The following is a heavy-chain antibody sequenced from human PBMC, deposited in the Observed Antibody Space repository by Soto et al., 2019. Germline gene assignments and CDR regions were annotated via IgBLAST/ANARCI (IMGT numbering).Heavy chain of an antibody. V-gene: IGHV3-30*18. Sequence: QVQLVESGGGVVQPGRSLRLSCAASGFTFSTYGMHWVRQAPGKGLEGVAVISYDGSNKYYADSVKGRFTISRDNSKNTLYLQMNSLRAEDTAVYYCAKDRKRYNWNDFPHYYHGMDVWGQGTTVTVSS. J-gene: IGHJ6*02. CDR3: AKDRKRYNWNDFPHYYHGMDV. CDR2: ISYDGSNK. D-gene: IGHD1-1*01. CDR1: GFTFSTYG.